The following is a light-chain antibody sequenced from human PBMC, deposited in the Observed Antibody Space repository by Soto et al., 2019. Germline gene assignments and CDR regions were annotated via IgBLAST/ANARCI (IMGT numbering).Light chain of an antibody. Sequence: DIQMTQSPSSVSASVGDRVSITCRASQGIRSWLAWYQQKPGKAPKILIYAASSLQSGVPSRFSGSGSGTDFTLAIRRLQPEDFATYYCQQSDSFPITFGGGTKVEIK. V-gene: IGKV1-12*01. CDR1: QGIRSW. CDR2: AAS. CDR3: QQSDSFPIT. J-gene: IGKJ4*01.